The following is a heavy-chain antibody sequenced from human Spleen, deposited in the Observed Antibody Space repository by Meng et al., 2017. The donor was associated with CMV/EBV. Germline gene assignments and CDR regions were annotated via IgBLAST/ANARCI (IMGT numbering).Heavy chain of an antibody. CDR1: GGACSGYS. J-gene: IGHJ5*02. D-gene: IGHD2-8*01. V-gene: IGHV4-34*01. CDR2: INHSGST. Sequence: VEGGACSGYSWSWVRQSPGKGVEWIGEINHSGSTNYSPSLRSRVTISIDTSKNQFSLNLNSMTAADTAIYFCARVWRLMSRYNWFDPWGQGTLVTVSS. CDR3: ARVWRLMSRYNWFDP.